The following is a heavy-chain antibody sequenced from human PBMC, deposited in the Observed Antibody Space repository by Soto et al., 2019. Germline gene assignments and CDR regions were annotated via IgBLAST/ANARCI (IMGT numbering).Heavy chain of an antibody. CDR2: IYYSGST. CDR1: GGSISDSSYF. J-gene: IGHJ4*02. D-gene: IGHD2-15*01. CDR3: ARRGVSSYYSNY. Sequence: QLQLQESGPGLVKPSETLSLTCTVSGGSISDSSYFWDWIRQPPGKGLEWIGNIYYSGSTYYNLSLKSRVTISVDTSKNQFSLKLSSVTAADTAVYYCARRGVSSYYSNYWGPGTLVTVSS. V-gene: IGHV4-39*01.